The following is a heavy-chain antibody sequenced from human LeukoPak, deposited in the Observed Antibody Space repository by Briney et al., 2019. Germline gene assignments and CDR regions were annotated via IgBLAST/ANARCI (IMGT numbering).Heavy chain of an antibody. V-gene: IGHV1-69*05. CDR1: GGTFISYA. D-gene: IGHD3-22*01. CDR3: ARDGDYYDSSAYAFDI. J-gene: IGHJ3*02. CDR2: IIPIFGTA. Sequence: ASVKVSCKASGGTFISYAISWVRQAPGQGLEWMGGIIPIFGTANYAQKFQGRVTITTDESTSTAYMELSSLRSEDTAVYYCARDGDYYDSSAYAFDIWGQGTMVTVSS.